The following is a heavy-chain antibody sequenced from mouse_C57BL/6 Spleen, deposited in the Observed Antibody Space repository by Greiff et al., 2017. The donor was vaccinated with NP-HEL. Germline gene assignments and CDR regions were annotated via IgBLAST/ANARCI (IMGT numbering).Heavy chain of an antibody. V-gene: IGHV1-15*01. CDR2: IDPETGGT. CDR3: TRDHYGSVFAY. CDR1: GYTFTDYE. D-gene: IGHD1-1*01. J-gene: IGHJ3*01. Sequence: QVQLQQSGAELVRPGASVTLSCKASGYTFTDYEMHWVKQTPVHGLEWIRAIDPETGGTAYNQKFKGKAILTADKSSSTAYMELRSLTSEDSAVYYCTRDHYGSVFAYWGQGTLVTVSA.